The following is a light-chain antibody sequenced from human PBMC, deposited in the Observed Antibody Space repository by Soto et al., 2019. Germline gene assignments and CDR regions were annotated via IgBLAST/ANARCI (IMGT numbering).Light chain of an antibody. J-gene: IGKJ5*01. CDR2: NAS. Sequence: DIQMTQSPSSVSASVGDRVTIPCRASQGRNSWLAWYQQKPGKAPELLIYNASSLQSGVPLRFSGSASGTDFTLTISSLQPEDFATYYCQQANSFPITCGQGTRLEIK. CDR1: QGRNSW. V-gene: IGKV1-12*01. CDR3: QQANSFPIT.